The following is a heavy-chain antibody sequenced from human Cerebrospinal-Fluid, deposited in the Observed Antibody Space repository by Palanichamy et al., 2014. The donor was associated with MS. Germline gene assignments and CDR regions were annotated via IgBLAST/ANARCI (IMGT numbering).Heavy chain of an antibody. D-gene: IGHD5-12*01. CDR2: INHSGNT. Sequence: QVHLQHGAAGLLKPSETLSLTCAVYVGPFSGFYWSWIRQSPGKGLEWIGEINHSGNTKYNPSLKSRVTISVDKSKNQFSLNLSSVSAADTAVYYCASKGQRGYSGYVREEAFDIWGRGTVVTVSS. V-gene: IGHV4-34*02. J-gene: IGHJ3*02. CDR3: ASKGQRGYSGYVREEAFDI. CDR1: VGPFSGFY.